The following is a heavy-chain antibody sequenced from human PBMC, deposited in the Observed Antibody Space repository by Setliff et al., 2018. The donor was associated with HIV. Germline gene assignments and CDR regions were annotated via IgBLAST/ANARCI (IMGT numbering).Heavy chain of an antibody. CDR2: MKRKDVGDTT. J-gene: IGHJ4*02. Sequence: GGSLRLSCAASGFIFSVHDMDWVRQAPGKGLEWVGRMKRKDVGDTTEYAASVKGRFTVSRDDSENSLYLQMNSLRAEDTAVYYCAKEVLEIAVAASWGQGTLVTVSS. V-gene: IGHV3-72*01. D-gene: IGHD6-19*01. CDR3: AKEVLEIAVAAS. CDR1: GFIFSVHD.